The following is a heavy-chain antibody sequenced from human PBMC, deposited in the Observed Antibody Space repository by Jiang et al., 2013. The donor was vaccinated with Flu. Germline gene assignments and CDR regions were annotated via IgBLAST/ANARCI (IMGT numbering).Heavy chain of an antibody. CDR2: ISTSTGNP. CDR1: GYSFTSYA. D-gene: IGHD6-19*01. J-gene: IGHJ4*02. Sequence: QSGSELKKPGASVKVSCEASGYSFTSYAMNWVRQAPGQGLEWVGWISTSTGNPTYAQGFTGRFVFSLDTSVSTAYLQISSLMAVDTAVYYCARDLSGWYTPGFYWGQGTLVTVSS. CDR3: ARDLSGWYTPGFY. V-gene: IGHV7-4-1*02.